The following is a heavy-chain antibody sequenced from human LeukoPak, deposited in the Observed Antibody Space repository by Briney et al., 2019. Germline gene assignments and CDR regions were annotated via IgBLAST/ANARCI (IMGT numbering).Heavy chain of an antibody. CDR1: GFTFTSYA. Sequence: GGSLRLSCAASGFTFTSYAMSWVRQAPGKGLEWVSAISGSGRDSYYADSVKGRFTISRDNSKNTLFLQIHSLRAEDTATYYCAKHYGSGTYYNYFTYWGQGTLVSVSS. J-gene: IGHJ4*02. CDR3: AKHYGSGTYYNYFTY. CDR2: ISGSGRDS. V-gene: IGHV3-23*01. D-gene: IGHD3-10*01.